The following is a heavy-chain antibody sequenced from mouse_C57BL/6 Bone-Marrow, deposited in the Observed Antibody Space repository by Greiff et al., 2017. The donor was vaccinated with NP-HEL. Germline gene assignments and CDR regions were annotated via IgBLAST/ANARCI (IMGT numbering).Heavy chain of an antibody. V-gene: IGHV14-1*01. J-gene: IGHJ4*01. Sequence: VQLQQSGAELVRPGASVKLSCTASGFNIKDYYMHWVKQRPEQGLEWIGRIDPEDGDTEYAPKFQGKATMNADTSSTPAYLQLSSLTSEDTAVYYCTTGYYYAMDYWGQGTSVTVSS. D-gene: IGHD2-2*01. CDR2: IDPEDGDT. CDR1: GFNIKDYY. CDR3: TTGYYYAMDY.